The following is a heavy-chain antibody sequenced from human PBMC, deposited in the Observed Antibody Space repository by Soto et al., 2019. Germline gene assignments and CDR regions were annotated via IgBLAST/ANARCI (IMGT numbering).Heavy chain of an antibody. CDR1: GYTFTSYG. Sequence: QVQLVQSGAEVKKPGASVKVSCKASGYTFTSYGISWVRQAPGQGLEWMGWISAYNGNTNYAQKLQGRVTMTTDTSTSTAYMELRSLRSDDTAVYYCAREGSSNYYDRSGWAPYYGMDVWGQGTTVTVSS. J-gene: IGHJ6*02. D-gene: IGHD3-22*01. CDR3: AREGSSNYYDRSGWAPYYGMDV. CDR2: ISAYNGNT. V-gene: IGHV1-18*01.